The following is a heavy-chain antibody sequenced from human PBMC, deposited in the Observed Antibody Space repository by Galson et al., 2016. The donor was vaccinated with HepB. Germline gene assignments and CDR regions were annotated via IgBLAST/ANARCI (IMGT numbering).Heavy chain of an antibody. CDR3: ARELVRSAFDL. J-gene: IGHJ3*01. CDR1: GFTFSRSG. Sequence: SLRLSCAGSGFTFSRSGLNWVRQAPGKGLQWISYISSSVSTIYCADSVMGRFTISRDNAKNSVYLQMHSLRDDDTAVYYCARELVRSAFDLWGQGTMVTVSS. CDR2: ISSSVSTI. V-gene: IGHV3-48*02. D-gene: IGHD6-6*01.